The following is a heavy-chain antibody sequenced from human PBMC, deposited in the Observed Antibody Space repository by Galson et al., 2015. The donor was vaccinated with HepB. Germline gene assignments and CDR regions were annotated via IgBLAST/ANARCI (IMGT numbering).Heavy chain of an antibody. CDR1: GFTFSSYG. V-gene: IGHV3-33*01. CDR2: IWYDGTNK. D-gene: IGHD6-13*01. Sequence: SLRLSCAASGFTFSSYGMHWVRQAPGKGLEWVSVIWYDGTNKYYADSVKGRFTISRDNSRNTLYLQMNSLRAEDTAVYYCARGPGSRAGYYYYSYMDVWGKGTTVTVSS. J-gene: IGHJ6*03. CDR3: ARGPGSRAGYYYYSYMDV.